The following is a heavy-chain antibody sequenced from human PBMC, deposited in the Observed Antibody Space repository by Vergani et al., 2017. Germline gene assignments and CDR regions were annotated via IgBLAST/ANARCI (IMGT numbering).Heavy chain of an antibody. D-gene: IGHD3-10*01. J-gene: IGHJ6*02. CDR1: GYSFTSYW. Sequence: EVQLVQSGAEVKKPGESLRISCKGSGYSFTSYWISWVRQMPGKGLEWMGRIDPSDSYTNYSPSFQGHVTISADTSISTAYLQWSSLKASDTAMYYCASTRLYYGSGSYSYYYYGMDVWGQGTTVTVSS. V-gene: IGHV5-10-1*03. CDR3: ASTRLYYGSGSYSYYYYGMDV. CDR2: IDPSDSYT.